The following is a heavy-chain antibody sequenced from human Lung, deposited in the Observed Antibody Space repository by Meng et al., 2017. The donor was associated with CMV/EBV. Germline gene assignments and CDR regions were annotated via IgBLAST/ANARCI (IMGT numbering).Heavy chain of an antibody. J-gene: IGHJ4*02. V-gene: IGHV1-18*01. CDR1: GYTFGSYG. D-gene: IGHD2-15*01. CDR2: FVNYVDT. Sequence: QVHLLQYGPEGKKPGAYLRVPCKASGYTFGSYGICWVRQAPGQGLEWMGWFVNYVDTYPAPKFQGRVTMTTDTHTNTAFMELRSLTSDDTAVYYCASGTPGRSYCDYWGQGTLVTASS. CDR3: ASGTPGRSYCDY.